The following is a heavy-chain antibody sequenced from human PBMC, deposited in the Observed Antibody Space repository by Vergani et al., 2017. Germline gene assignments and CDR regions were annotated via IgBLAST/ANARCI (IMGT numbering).Heavy chain of an antibody. V-gene: IGHV1-69*01. CDR1: GGTFSSYA. CDR3: ARCRGYSSYEDPKTYGMDV. J-gene: IGHJ6*02. D-gene: IGHD5-12*01. Sequence: QVQLVQSGAEVKKPGSSVKVSCKASGGTFSSYAISWVRQAPGQGLEWMGGIIPIFGTANYAQKFQGRVTITADESTSTAYMELSSLRSEDTAVYYCARCRGYSSYEDPKTYGMDVWGQGTTVTVSS. CDR2: IIPIFGTA.